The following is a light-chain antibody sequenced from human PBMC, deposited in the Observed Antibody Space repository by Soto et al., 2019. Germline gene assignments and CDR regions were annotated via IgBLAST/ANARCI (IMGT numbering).Light chain of an antibody. V-gene: IGKV3-15*01. CDR1: QRISSN. CDR2: GAS. J-gene: IGKJ2*01. Sequence: EILMTQSQATLSFSPGERATLSCRASQRISSNVAWYQQKPGQAPRLLIYGASARATGVPARFSGGGSGTEFTLTINSLQSADFQVYFCQQYKDWPPYTFGQGTKLEIK. CDR3: QQYKDWPPYT.